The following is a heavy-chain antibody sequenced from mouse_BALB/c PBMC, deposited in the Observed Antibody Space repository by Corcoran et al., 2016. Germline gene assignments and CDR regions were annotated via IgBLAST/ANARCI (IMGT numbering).Heavy chain of an antibody. CDR1: GYTFTSYV. Sequence: EVQLQQSGPELVKPGASVKMSCKASGYTFTSYVMNWVKQKPGQGLEWIGYINPYKDGTKYNEKFKGKATLTSDKSSSTAYMELSSLTSEDSAVYYCASWLLDYWGEGTTLTVSS. D-gene: IGHD2-3*01. CDR3: ASWLLDY. J-gene: IGHJ2*01. CDR2: INPYKDGT. V-gene: IGHV1S136*01.